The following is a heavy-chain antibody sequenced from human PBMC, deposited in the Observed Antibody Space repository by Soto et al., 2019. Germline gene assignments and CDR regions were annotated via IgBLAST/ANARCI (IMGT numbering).Heavy chain of an antibody. D-gene: IGHD6-6*01. V-gene: IGHV1-69*06. J-gene: IGHJ4*02. CDR2: IIPIFGTA. CDR1: GGTFSSYA. CDR3: ARDPSSLVPTD. Sequence: QVQLVQSGAEVKKPGSSVKVSCKASGGTFSSYAISWVRQAPGQGLEWMGGIIPIFGTANYAQKFQGRVTIPADKSTSTAYMALSSLRSEDTAVDYWARDPSSLVPTDWGQGTLVTVSS.